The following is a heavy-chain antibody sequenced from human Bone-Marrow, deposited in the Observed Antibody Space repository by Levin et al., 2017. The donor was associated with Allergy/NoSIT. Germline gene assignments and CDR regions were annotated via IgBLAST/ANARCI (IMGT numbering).Heavy chain of an antibody. CDR2: IDPSDSYP. D-gene: IGHD1-14*01. CDR1: GYSFTNNW. V-gene: IGHV5-10-1*01. J-gene: IGHJ4*02. CDR3: ARLAPEARVDFDF. Sequence: KVSCKGSGYSFTNNWITWVRQMPGRGLEWMGRIDPSDSYPNYSPSFQGHVTFSADESISTAYLQWSSLRASDTAMYYCARLAPEARVDFDFWGQGTLVTVSS.